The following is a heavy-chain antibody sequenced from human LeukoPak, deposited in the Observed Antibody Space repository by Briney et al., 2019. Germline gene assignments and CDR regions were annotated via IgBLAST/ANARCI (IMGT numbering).Heavy chain of an antibody. V-gene: IGHV3-20*04. Sequence: GGSLRLSCAASGFTFDDYGMSWVRQAPGKGLEWVAGINWNGVSIGYVDSVKGRFTISRENAKNSLYLQMNSLRAEDTAVYYCARRVGYYYDSSGSLGAFDIWGQGTMVTVSS. CDR2: INWNGVSI. D-gene: IGHD3-22*01. J-gene: IGHJ3*02. CDR1: GFTFDDYG. CDR3: ARRVGYYYDSSGSLGAFDI.